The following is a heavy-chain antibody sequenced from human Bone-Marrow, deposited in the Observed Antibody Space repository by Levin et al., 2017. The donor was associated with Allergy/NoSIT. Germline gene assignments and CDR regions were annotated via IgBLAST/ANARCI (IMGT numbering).Heavy chain of an antibody. J-gene: IGHJ4*02. CDR2: ISYDGSNK. Sequence: PGGSLRLSCAASGFTFSSYGMHWVRQAPGKGLEWVAVISYDGSNKYYADSVKGRFTISRDNSKNTLYLQMNSLRAEDTAVYYCAKDAGREQEVGRSSVDYSGQGTLVNVSS. CDR3: AKDAGREQEVGRSSVDY. CDR1: GFTFSSYG. D-gene: IGHD6-13*01. V-gene: IGHV3-30*18.